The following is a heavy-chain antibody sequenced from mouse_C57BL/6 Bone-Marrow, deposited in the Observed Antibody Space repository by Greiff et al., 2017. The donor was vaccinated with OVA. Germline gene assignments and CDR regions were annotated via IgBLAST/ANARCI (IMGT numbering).Heavy chain of an antibody. CDR2: ISGGGGNT. Sequence: EVKLVESGGGLVKPGGSLKLSCAASGFTFSSYTMSWVRQTPEKRLEWVATISGGGGNTYYTDSVKGRFTISRDNAKNTLYLQMSSLRSEDTALYYCARHRGGYYPLFDYWGQGTTLTVSS. V-gene: IGHV5-9*01. CDR1: GFTFSSYT. D-gene: IGHD2-3*01. J-gene: IGHJ2*01. CDR3: ARHRGGYYPLFDY.